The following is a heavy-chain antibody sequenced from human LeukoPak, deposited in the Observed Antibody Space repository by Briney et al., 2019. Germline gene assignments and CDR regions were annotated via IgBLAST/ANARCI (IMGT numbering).Heavy chain of an antibody. Sequence: SETLSLTCTVSGGSISSSANFWGWVRQPPGRGLEWIASTYYSRNTYYNPSLKGRVTISVDTSKNQFSLKLSSVTAADTALYYCAREFTEYYYDSSKASYWGQGTLVTVSS. D-gene: IGHD3-22*01. CDR1: GGSISSSANF. V-gene: IGHV4-39*07. J-gene: IGHJ4*02. CDR2: TYYSRNT. CDR3: AREFTEYYYDSSKASY.